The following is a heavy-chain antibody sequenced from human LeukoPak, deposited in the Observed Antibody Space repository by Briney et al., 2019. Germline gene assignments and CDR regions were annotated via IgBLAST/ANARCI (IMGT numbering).Heavy chain of an antibody. CDR2: MNPNSGNT. CDR3: ARDFGAAAGSYYFDY. Sequence: ASVKVSCKASGYTFTSYDINWVRQATGQGLEWMGWMNPNSGNTGYAQKFQGRVTITRNTSISTAYMELSSPRSDDTAVYYCARDFGAAAGSYYFDYWGQGTLVTVSS. D-gene: IGHD6-13*01. J-gene: IGHJ4*02. CDR1: GYTFTSYD. V-gene: IGHV1-8*03.